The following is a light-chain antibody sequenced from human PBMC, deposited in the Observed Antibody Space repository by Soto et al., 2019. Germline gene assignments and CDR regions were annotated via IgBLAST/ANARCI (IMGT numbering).Light chain of an antibody. CDR2: DAS. Sequence: PEESVTLSCRASHSVPTNYLAWYQQKPGQAPRLLIYDASNRATGIPDRFSGSGSGTDFTLTISRLEPEDFAVYYCQQYGSLPRTFGQGTKVDIK. CDR3: QQYGSLPRT. CDR1: HSVPTNY. J-gene: IGKJ1*01. V-gene: IGKV3-20*01.